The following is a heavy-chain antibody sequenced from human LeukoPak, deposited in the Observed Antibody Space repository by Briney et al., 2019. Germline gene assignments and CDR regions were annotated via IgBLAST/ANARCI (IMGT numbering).Heavy chain of an antibody. CDR2: INAGNGNT. CDR1: GYTFTSYA. V-gene: IGHV1-3*01. Sequence: GASVKVSCTASGYTFTSYAMHWVRQAPGQRLEWMGWINAGNGNTRYSQKLQGRVTITRDTSANTVYMELSSLRSGDTAVYYCARDDWNYKFTIHSYYYGMDVWGQGTTVTVSS. J-gene: IGHJ6*02. D-gene: IGHD1-7*01. CDR3: ARDDWNYKFTIHSYYYGMDV.